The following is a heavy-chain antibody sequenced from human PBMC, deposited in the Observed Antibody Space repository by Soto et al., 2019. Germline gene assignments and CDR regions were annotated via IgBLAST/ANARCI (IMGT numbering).Heavy chain of an antibody. Sequence: GASLRLSCAASGFTFSSYSMNWVRQAPGKGLEWVSSISSSSSTTYYADSVKGRFTISRDNSKNSLYLQMNSLRAEDTAVYYCARYIPGVRYYGMDVWGQGTTVTVSS. CDR3: ARYIPGVRYYGMDV. V-gene: IGHV3-48*01. J-gene: IGHJ6*02. D-gene: IGHD2-2*01. CDR2: ISSSSSTT. CDR1: GFTFSSYS.